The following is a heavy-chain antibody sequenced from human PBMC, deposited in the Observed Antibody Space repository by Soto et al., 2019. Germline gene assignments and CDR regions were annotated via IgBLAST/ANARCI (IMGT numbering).Heavy chain of an antibody. V-gene: IGHV4-38-2*01. CDR3: ARHVSGSYHYYYGMDV. J-gene: IGHJ6*02. D-gene: IGHD1-26*01. CDR1: GYSISSGYY. Sequence: SETLSLTCAVSGYSISSGYYWGWIRQPPGKGLEWIGSIYYSGSTYYNPSLKSRVTISVDTSKNQFSLKLSSVTAADTAVYYCARHVSGSYHYYYGMDVWGQGTTATVSS. CDR2: IYYSGST.